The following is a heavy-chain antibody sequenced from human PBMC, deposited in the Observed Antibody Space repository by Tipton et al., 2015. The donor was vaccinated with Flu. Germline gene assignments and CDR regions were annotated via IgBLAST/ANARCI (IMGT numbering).Heavy chain of an antibody. J-gene: IGHJ1*01. CDR3: ARHGCGGGSCPFQH. CDR1: GGSISSSSYY. CDR2: IDRSGIT. V-gene: IGHV4-39*07. Sequence: PGLVKPSETLSLTCSVSGGSISSSSYYWGWIRQPPGKGLEWIGSIDRSGITYYNPSLKSRVTISVDTSKNQVSLKVTSVTAADTAMYYCARHGCGGGSCPFQHWGLGTLVTVSP. D-gene: IGHD2-15*01.